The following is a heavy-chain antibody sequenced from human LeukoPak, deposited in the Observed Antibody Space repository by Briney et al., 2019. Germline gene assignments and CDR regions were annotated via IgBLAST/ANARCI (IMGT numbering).Heavy chain of an antibody. V-gene: IGHV3-15*01. CDR2: IKSKTDGGTT. CDR3: TTGPDIAAAGTTGDY. Sequence: GGSLRLSYAASGFNFSNAWMSWVRQAPGKGLEWVGRIKSKTDGGTTDYAAPVKGRFTISRDDSKNTLYLPMTSLKTEHRAVYYCTTGPDIAAAGTTGDYWGQARLVTVSS. D-gene: IGHD6-13*01. CDR1: GFNFSNAW. J-gene: IGHJ4*02.